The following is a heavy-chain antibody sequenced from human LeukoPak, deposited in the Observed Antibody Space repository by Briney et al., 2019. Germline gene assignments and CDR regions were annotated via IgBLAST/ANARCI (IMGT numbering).Heavy chain of an antibody. CDR1: GGSFSGYY. V-gene: IGHV4-34*01. CDR3: ARDSSSWEYNDAFDI. D-gene: IGHD6-13*01. CDR2: INHSVST. Sequence: SETLSLTCAVYGGSFSGYYWSWIRPPPGNGLEWIGEINHSVSTNYNPSLKSRVTISVDTSKNQFSLKLSSVTAADTAVYYCARDSSSWEYNDAFDIWGQGTMVTVSS. J-gene: IGHJ3*02.